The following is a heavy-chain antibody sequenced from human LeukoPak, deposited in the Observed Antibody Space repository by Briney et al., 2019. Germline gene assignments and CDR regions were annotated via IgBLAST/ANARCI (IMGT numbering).Heavy chain of an antibody. CDR1: GGTFSSYA. CDR3: ARGRGTYYDILTGYFYWFDP. D-gene: IGHD3-9*01. Sequence: ASVKVSCKASGGTFSSYAISWVRQAPGQGLEWMGGIIPIFGTANYAQKFQGRVTITTDESTSTAYMELSSLRPEDTAVYYCARGRGTYYDILTGYFYWFDPWGQGTLVTVSS. V-gene: IGHV1-69*05. J-gene: IGHJ5*02. CDR2: IIPIFGTA.